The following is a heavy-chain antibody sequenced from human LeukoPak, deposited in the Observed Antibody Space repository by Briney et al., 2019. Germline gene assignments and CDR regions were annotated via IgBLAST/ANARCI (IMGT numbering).Heavy chain of an antibody. Sequence: SETLSLTCTASGGSISSGGYSWSWIRQHPGKGLEWIGYIYYSGSTYYNPSLKSRVTISVDTSKNQFSLKLSSVTAADTAVYYCARDHPGDGGDRASYLYFDYWGQGTLVTVSS. CDR3: ARDHPGDGGDRASYLYFDY. D-gene: IGHD2-21*02. CDR2: IYYSGST. V-gene: IGHV4-31*03. CDR1: GGSISSGGYS. J-gene: IGHJ4*02.